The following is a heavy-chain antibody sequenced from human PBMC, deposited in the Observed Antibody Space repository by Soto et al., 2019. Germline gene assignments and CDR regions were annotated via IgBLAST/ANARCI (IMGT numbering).Heavy chain of an antibody. J-gene: IGHJ4*02. CDR2: INPSGGST. Sequence: GASVKVSCKASGYTLTSYYMHWVRQAPGQGLEWMGIINPSGGSTSYAQKFQVRVTMTRDTSTSTVYMELSSLRSEDTAVYYCARDERYCSGGSCYPSFDYWGQGTLVTVSS. D-gene: IGHD2-15*01. V-gene: IGHV1-46*01. CDR3: ARDERYCSGGSCYPSFDY. CDR1: GYTLTSYY.